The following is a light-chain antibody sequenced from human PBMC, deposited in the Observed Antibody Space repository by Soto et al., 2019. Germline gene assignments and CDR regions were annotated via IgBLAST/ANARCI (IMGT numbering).Light chain of an antibody. J-gene: IGKJ4*01. CDR1: QSLSNNY. Sequence: EIVLTQSPGTLSLSPGERATLSCRASQSLSNNYLAWYQQKLGQPPKLLIFGPSSRATGIPDRFSGSGSGTDFTLTISRLEPEDFAVYYCQQFGGSPPVTCGGGTKVEIK. V-gene: IGKV3-20*01. CDR2: GPS. CDR3: QQFGGSPPVT.